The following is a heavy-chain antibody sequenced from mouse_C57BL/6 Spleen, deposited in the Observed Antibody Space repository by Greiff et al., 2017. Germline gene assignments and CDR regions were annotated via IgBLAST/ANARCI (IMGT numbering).Heavy chain of an antibody. J-gene: IGHJ2*01. CDR3: ARGDYGSSDPVYFDY. V-gene: IGHV1-52*01. CDR2: IAPSDSET. Sequence: VKLQQPGAELVRPGSSVKLSCTASGYTFTSYWMHWVKQRPIQGLEWIGNIAPSDSETHYNQKFKDKATLTVDKSSSTAYMQLSSLTSEDSAVYYCARGDYGSSDPVYFDYWGQGTTLTVSS. CDR1: GYTFTSYW. D-gene: IGHD1-1*01.